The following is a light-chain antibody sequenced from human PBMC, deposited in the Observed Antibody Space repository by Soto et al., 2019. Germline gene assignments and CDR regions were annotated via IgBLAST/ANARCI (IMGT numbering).Light chain of an antibody. CDR2: DVN. CDR3: VSFAGVTYV. CDR1: SSDVCAYIF. Sequence: QSVLTQPPSASGSPGQSVTISCPGTSSDVCAYIFVSWYQQHPGKAPKLMVYDVNRRPPGVPDRFFGSKSGNTASLTVSGLQAEDEADYYCVSFAGVTYVFGTGTKVTVL. V-gene: IGLV2-8*01. J-gene: IGLJ1*01.